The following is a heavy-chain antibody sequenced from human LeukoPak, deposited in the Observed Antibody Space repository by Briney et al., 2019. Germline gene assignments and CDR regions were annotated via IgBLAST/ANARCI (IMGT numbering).Heavy chain of an antibody. CDR3: ASAIVEVPAADHAFDI. J-gene: IGHJ3*02. V-gene: IGHV5-51*01. CDR1: GFRFTSYW. Sequence: GESLKISCQGSGFRFTSYWIAWVRQMPGKGLECMGIIYPTDSETRYSPPFQDQVTISADKSISTAYLQWNSLKASDTALYYCASAIVEVPAADHAFDIWGQGTMVSVSS. CDR2: IYPTDSET. D-gene: IGHD2-2*01.